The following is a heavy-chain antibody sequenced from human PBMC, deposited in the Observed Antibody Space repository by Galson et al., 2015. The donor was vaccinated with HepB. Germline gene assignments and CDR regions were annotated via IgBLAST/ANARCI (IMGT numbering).Heavy chain of an antibody. CDR2: ISRSSSYI. CDR1: GFTFSDYS. CDR3: AKLDDISGPIIDY. J-gene: IGHJ4*02. Sequence: SLRLSCAASGFTFSDYSMNWVRQAPGKGLEWVSSISRSSSYIYYADSVKGRFTISRDNAKGSLFLQMNSLRPEDTAVYYCAKLDDISGPIIDYWGQGTLVTVSS. D-gene: IGHD3-9*01. V-gene: IGHV3-21*01.